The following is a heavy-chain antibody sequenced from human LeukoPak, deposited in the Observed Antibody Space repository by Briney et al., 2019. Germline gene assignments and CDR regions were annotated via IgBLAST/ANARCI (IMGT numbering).Heavy chain of an antibody. V-gene: IGHV3-74*01. CDR2: IHTDGSST. D-gene: IGHD5-18*01. Sequence: GGSLRLSCRASGFTFGSYWMHWIRQAPGEGLIWVSRIHTDGSSTNYAESVKGRLTISRDNAKNTLYLHMNSLTVEDTGVYYCVRGGSGSSYGEFAYWGQGTLVTVSS. J-gene: IGHJ4*02. CDR1: GFTFGSYW. CDR3: VRGGSGSSYGEFAY.